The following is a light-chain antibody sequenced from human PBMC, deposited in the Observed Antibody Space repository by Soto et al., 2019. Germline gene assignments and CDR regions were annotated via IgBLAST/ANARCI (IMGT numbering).Light chain of an antibody. CDR1: QSISSW. V-gene: IGKV1-5*01. CDR3: KHYNRFYT. CDR2: DAS. J-gene: IGKJ2*01. Sequence: DIQMTQSPSTLSASVGDRVTITCRASQSISSWLAWYQQKPGKAPKLLIYDASSLVSGVPSRFSGSGSGTEFTLTINSLQPDVFSTYYCKHYNRFYTFGQGTKLEIK.